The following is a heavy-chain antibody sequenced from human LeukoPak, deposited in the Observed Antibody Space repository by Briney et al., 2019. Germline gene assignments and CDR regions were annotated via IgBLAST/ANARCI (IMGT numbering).Heavy chain of an antibody. V-gene: IGHV1-46*01. CDR1: GYTFTSYY. CDR2: INPSGGST. CDR3: ARDLYDSSGYPAYYFDY. Sequence: RASVKVSCKASGYTFTSYYMHWVRQAPGQGLEWMGIINPSGGSTSYAQKFQGRVTMTRDMSTSTVYMELSSLRSEDTAVYYYARDLYDSSGYPAYYFDYWGQGTLVTVSS. J-gene: IGHJ4*02. D-gene: IGHD3-22*01.